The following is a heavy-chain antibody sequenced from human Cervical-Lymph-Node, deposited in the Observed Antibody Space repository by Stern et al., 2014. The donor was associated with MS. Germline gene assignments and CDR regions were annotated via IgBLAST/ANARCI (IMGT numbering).Heavy chain of an antibody. Sequence: VQLVESGAEVQKPGSSVKVSCRASGGTFSSSDISWVRQAPGQGLEWMGGIIPIIGPANSAQTYQGRVTITADESTSTAYMELSSLRSEDTAIYYCALGGFGHYFEYWCQGTLVTVSS. CDR1: GGTFSSSD. J-gene: IGHJ4*02. CDR3: ALGGFGHYFEY. CDR2: IIPIIGPA. V-gene: IGHV1-69*01. D-gene: IGHD3-10*01.